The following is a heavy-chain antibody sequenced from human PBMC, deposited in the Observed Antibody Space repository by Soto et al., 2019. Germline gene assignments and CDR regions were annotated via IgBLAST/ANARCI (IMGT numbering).Heavy chain of an antibody. CDR3: AREISGSYRFDS. D-gene: IGHD1-26*01. V-gene: IGHV1-8*01. J-gene: IGHJ4*02. Sequence: QVQLVQSGAEVKKPGASVKVSCKASGYTFTSYDISWVRQATGQGLEWMGWMNPNSGNTGYAQKFQGRVTMTRNTSITTAYIELSSLRYEETPVYYCAREISGSYRFDSWGQGPLVTGSS. CDR1: GYTFTSYD. CDR2: MNPNSGNT.